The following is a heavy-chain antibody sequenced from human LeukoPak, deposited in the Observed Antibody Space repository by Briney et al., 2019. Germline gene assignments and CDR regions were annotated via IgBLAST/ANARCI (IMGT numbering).Heavy chain of an antibody. D-gene: IGHD6-13*01. CDR2: MNPNSGNT. CDR1: GYTFTSYD. J-gene: IGHJ4*02. Sequence: PVASVKVSCKASGYTFTSYDINWVRQATGQGLEWMGWMNPNSGNTGCAQKFQGRVTITRNTSISTAYMELSSLRSEDTAVYYCARGRGYSSSWYDDFDYWGQGTLVTVSS. V-gene: IGHV1-8*03. CDR3: ARGRGYSSSWYDDFDY.